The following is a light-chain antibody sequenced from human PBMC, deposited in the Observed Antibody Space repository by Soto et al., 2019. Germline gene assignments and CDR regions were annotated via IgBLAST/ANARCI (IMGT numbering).Light chain of an antibody. CDR3: QQYKKYPWT. J-gene: IGKJ1*01. Sequence: DIQLTQSPSTLSASVGDRVTITCQASQSLTSWLAWYQQKPGKAPKLLIYAASSLEDGVPSRFSGIESGTQFSLTINSLQPDDFATYYCQQYKKYPWTFGQGTKVEI. V-gene: IGKV1-5*03. CDR1: QSLTSW. CDR2: AAS.